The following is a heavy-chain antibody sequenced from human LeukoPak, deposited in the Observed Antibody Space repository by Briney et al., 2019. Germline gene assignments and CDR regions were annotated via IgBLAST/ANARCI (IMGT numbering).Heavy chain of an antibody. CDR2: INPSGGST. J-gene: IGHJ4*02. CDR1: GYTFTGYY. Sequence: ASVKVSCKASGYTFTGYYMHWVRQAPGQGLEWMGWINPSGGSTSYAQKFQGRVTMTRDMSTSTVYMELSSLRSEDTAVYYCARDGPSSVAGLLFFYWGQGTLVTVSS. CDR3: ARDGPSSVAGLLFFY. D-gene: IGHD6-19*01. V-gene: IGHV1-46*01.